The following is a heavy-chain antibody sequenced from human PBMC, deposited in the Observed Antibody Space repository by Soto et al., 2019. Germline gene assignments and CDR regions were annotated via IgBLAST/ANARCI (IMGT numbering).Heavy chain of an antibody. CDR2: MNPNSGNT. V-gene: IGHV1-8*02. CDR3: ARLKQDYAVA. D-gene: IGHD3-16*01. CDR1: GYTFTSYG. J-gene: IGHJ5*02. Sequence: ASVKVSCKASGYTFTSYGISWVRLATGQGLGWMGWMNPNSGNTAYAQKFQGRVTMTRNTSISTAYMELSSLRSEDTAVYYCARLKQDYAVAWGQGTLVTVSS.